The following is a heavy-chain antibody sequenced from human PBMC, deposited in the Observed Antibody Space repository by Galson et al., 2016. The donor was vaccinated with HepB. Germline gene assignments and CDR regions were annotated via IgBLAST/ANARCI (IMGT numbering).Heavy chain of an antibody. CDR2: IRSDSSDI. Sequence: SLRLSCAASGFTFSSYTLNWVRQAPGKGLEWVSSIRSDSSDIYYIDSVKGRFTIPRDNGKNSLYLQMNSLRAEDTAIYYCARDLTILCNYYYGMDVWGQGTTVTVSS. J-gene: IGHJ6*02. V-gene: IGHV3-21*01. D-gene: IGHD2-15*01. CDR3: ARDLTILCNYYYGMDV. CDR1: GFTFSSYT.